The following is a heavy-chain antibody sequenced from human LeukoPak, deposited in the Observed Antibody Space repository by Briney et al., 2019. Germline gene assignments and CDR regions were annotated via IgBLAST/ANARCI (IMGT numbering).Heavy chain of an antibody. D-gene: IGHD3-10*01. CDR1: GFTFSSYS. CDR2: ISSSSSTL. J-gene: IGHJ4*02. CDR3: ARGLDGSGSYPFDY. V-gene: IGHV3-48*01. Sequence: GGSLRLSCASSGFTFSSYSMNWVRQAPGKGLEWVSYISSSSSTLYYADSVKGRFTISRDNAKNSLYLQMNSLTAEDTAVYYCARGLDGSGSYPFDYWGQGTLVTVSS.